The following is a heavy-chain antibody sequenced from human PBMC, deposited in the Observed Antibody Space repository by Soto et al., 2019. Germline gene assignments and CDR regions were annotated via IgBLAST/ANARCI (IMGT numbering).Heavy chain of an antibody. V-gene: IGHV3-30*18. Sequence: GGSLRLSCAASGFTFSSYCMHWVRQAPGKGLEWVAVISYDGSNKYYADSVKGRFTISRDNSKNTLYLQMNSLRAEDTAVYYCAKLTTVTTGYYYYGMDVWGQGTTVTVSS. J-gene: IGHJ6*02. D-gene: IGHD4-17*01. CDR1: GFTFSSYC. CDR2: ISYDGSNK. CDR3: AKLTTVTTGYYYYGMDV.